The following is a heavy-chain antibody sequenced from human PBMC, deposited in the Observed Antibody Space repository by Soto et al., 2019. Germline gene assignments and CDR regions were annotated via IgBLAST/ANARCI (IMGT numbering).Heavy chain of an antibody. CDR3: ARGVSAGVDY. V-gene: IGHV1-8*01. J-gene: IGHJ4*02. D-gene: IGHD1-26*01. Sequence: QVQLVQSGAEVREPGASVKVSCKASGYSFTSLDINWVRQTAGQGLEWMGWMEPSTGRKGYAQKFQGRVTMTRDTSINTAYMELTTLISDDTAFYYCARGVSAGVDYWGQGTLVIVSS. CDR2: MEPSTGRK. CDR1: GYSFTSLD.